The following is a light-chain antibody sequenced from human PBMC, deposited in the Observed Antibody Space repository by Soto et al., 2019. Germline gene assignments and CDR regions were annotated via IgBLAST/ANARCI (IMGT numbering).Light chain of an antibody. J-gene: IGKJ1*01. Sequence: DIVMTQSPLSLPVTPGEPASISCRSSQSLLQTNGYTYLDWYLQKPGQSPQLLIYLTSIRASGVPDRCCGSGSGTEFTLKISKVEAEDVGVYYCMQSLQTPPWTFGPGTKVEFK. CDR2: LTS. CDR1: QSLLQTNGYTY. V-gene: IGKV2-28*01. CDR3: MQSLQTPPWT.